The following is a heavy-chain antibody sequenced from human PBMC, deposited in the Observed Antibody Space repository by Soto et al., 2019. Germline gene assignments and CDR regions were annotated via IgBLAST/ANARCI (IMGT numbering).Heavy chain of an antibody. V-gene: IGHV4-59*01. CDR3: ARVSSGSYWYFDL. CDR1: GGSISSYY. Sequence: SETLSLTCTVSGGSISSYYWSWIRQPPGKGLEWIAYIHYSGSTLYNPSLRSRVTVSIDTSKKQFSLKLSSMTAADTAVYYCARVSSGSYWYFDLWGRGTLVTVSS. CDR2: IHYSGST. J-gene: IGHJ2*01. D-gene: IGHD6-25*01.